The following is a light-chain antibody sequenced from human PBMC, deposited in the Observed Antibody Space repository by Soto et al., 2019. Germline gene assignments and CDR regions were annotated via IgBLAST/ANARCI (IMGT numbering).Light chain of an antibody. CDR2: DAS. Sequence: VMTQSPDTLSVSPGERATLSCRASESVGSNLAWYQQKPGRDPRLLIYDASTRATGIPARFSGSGSGTEFTLTISSLQSEDFAVYYCHQYDNWPPWTFGQGTKVEIK. CDR3: HQYDNWPPWT. V-gene: IGKV3D-15*01. J-gene: IGKJ1*01. CDR1: ESVGSN.